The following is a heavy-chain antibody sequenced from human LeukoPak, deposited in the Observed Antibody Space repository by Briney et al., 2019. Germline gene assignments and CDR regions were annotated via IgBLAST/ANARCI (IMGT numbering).Heavy chain of an antibody. Sequence: SETLSLTCGVSGGSVINTNWWTWVRQPPGKGLEWIGEVHLDGRTNYNPSLESRLTMSVDVSENQVSLKLTSVTAADTAVYYCAREGGFYRPLDYSGQGTLVTASS. CDR3: AREGGFYRPLDY. V-gene: IGHV4-4*02. J-gene: IGHJ4*02. CDR1: GGSVINTNW. CDR2: VHLDGRT. D-gene: IGHD3-3*01.